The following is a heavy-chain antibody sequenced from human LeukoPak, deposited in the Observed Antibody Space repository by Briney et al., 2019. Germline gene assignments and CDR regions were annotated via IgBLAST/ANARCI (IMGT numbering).Heavy chain of an antibody. J-gene: IGHJ4*02. D-gene: IGHD6-19*01. CDR1: GGSISSSNW. CDR2: IYHSGST. V-gene: IGHV4-4*02. CDR3: ARVFSVAVAGFDY. Sequence: SETLSLTCAVSGGSISSSNWWSWVRQPPGKELEWIGEIYHSGSTNYNPSLKSRVTISVDKSKNQFSLKLSSVTAADTAVYYCARVFSVAVAGFDYWGQGTLVTVSS.